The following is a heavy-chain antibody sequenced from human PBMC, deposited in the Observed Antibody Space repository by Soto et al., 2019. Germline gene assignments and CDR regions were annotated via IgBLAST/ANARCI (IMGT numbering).Heavy chain of an antibody. Sequence: GGSLRLSCAASQFSFSSYWMHWVRQVPGKGPAWVSRINHDGSKTEYADSVKGRFTISRDNTNNTLYLQMNSLRVEDTAMYYCVREPWGFSCTWYDYWGQGPLVTVSS. CDR3: VREPWGFSCTWYDY. V-gene: IGHV3-74*01. CDR1: QFSFSSYW. CDR2: INHDGSKT. J-gene: IGHJ4*02. D-gene: IGHD6-13*01.